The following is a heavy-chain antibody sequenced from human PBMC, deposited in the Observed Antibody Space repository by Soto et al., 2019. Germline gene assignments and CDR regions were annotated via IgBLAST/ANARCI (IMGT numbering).Heavy chain of an antibody. D-gene: IGHD2-15*01. V-gene: IGHV1-8*01. CDR2: MNPNSGNT. CDR1: GYTFTSYD. Sequence: QVQLVQSGAEVMKPGASVRVSCKASGYTFTSYDINWVRQATGQGLEWMGWMNPNSGNTGSAQKFQGRVTMTRNTSIRTAHMELCSLRSEDTAVYYCSRGRGYCSGGSCPYYFDHWGQGTLLTVSS. CDR3: SRGRGYCSGGSCPYYFDH. J-gene: IGHJ4*02.